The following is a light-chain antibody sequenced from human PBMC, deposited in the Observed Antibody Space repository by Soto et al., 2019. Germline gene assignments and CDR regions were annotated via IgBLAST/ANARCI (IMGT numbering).Light chain of an antibody. V-gene: IGLV4-69*01. CDR2: VNSDGSH. Sequence: QSVLTQSPSASASLGASVKLTCTLSSGHGSYAIAWHQQQSEKGPRYLMKVNSDGSHSKGDGIPDRFSGSSSGAERYLTISRLQSEDEADYYCQTWGTGIGVFGGGTQLTVL. CDR3: QTWGTGIGV. CDR1: SGHGSYA. J-gene: IGLJ2*01.